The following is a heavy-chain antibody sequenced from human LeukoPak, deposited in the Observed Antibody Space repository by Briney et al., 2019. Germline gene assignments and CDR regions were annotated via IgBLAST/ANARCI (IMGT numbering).Heavy chain of an antibody. CDR2: INQDGSDK. D-gene: IGHD3-10*01. Sequence: GGSLRLSCAASGFTFSSYWMSWVRQAPGKGLEWVANINQDGSDKYYVGSVKGRFTISRDNAKNSLYLQMNSLRAEDTAVYYCARLYYYGSGYYYMDVWGKGTTVTVSS. V-gene: IGHV3-7*01. CDR3: ARLYYYGSGYYYMDV. J-gene: IGHJ6*03. CDR1: GFTFSSYW.